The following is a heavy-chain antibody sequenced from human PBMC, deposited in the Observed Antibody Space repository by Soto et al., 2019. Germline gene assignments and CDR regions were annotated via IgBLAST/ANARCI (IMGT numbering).Heavy chain of an antibody. CDR3: ARDLAAGDH. V-gene: IGHV1-46*01. CDR1: GYTFTHYY. D-gene: IGHD6-13*01. Sequence: QVQLVQSGAEVRKPGASVKVSCRTSGYTFTHYYVHWVRQAPGQGLEWLGIINPASASTNYAHECPGRVTLTMDTSTTTVYMEKSGLRAEDTAIVYCARDLAAGDHWGQGTRVTVSS. J-gene: IGHJ4*02. CDR2: INPASAST.